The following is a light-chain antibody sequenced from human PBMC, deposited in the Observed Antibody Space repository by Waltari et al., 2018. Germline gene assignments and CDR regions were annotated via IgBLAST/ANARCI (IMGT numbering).Light chain of an antibody. CDR1: SSDVGAYNF. CDR2: AVS. J-gene: IGLJ3*02. V-gene: IGLV2-14*01. CDR3: TSFTSRSTWV. Sequence: QSALTQPVSVSESPGQSITISCTGTSSDVGAYNFISWDQQHPGKAPKLMIYAVSNRPSWVSSRFSASKSGNTASLTISGLQAEDEADYYCTSFTSRSTWVFGGGTKLTVL.